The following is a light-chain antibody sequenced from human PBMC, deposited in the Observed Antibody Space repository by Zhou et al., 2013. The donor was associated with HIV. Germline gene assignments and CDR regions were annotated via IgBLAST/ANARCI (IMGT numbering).Light chain of an antibody. Sequence: VLTQSPGTLSLSPGARATISCRASQTLYTNNLAWYQQRSGHAPRLLIYAASSRATDIPARFSGSGSGTDFTLTISSLQSEDVAVYYCHQYNNWPPGGTFGRGTKVEIK. CDR1: QTLYTNN. J-gene: IGKJ1*01. CDR2: AAS. V-gene: IGKV3-15*01. CDR3: HQYNNWPPGGT.